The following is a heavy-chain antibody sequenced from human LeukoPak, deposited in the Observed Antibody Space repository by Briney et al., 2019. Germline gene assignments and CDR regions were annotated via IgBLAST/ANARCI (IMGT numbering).Heavy chain of an antibody. CDR2: ISPHSHTT. D-gene: IGHD2-8*01. J-gene: IGHJ4*02. CDR3: ARGQSMYY. Sequence: AAVKVSCMACGYTFNNYLISWVRQAPGQGLAWVGWISPHSHTTHYAGKVHGRVTMTTHTFTTTVYMELRSLRSEDTAVYFCARGQSMYYWGQGTPVTVSS. V-gene: IGHV1-18*01. CDR1: GYTFNNYL.